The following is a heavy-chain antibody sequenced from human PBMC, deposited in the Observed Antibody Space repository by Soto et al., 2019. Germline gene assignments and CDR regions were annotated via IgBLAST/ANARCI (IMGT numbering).Heavy chain of an antibody. J-gene: IGHJ5*02. CDR3: ARVPGP. CDR2: IYYSGNT. V-gene: IGHV4-31*03. Sequence: SETLSHTCTFSGGSIRSGGYFWSWIRQHPGKGLEWIGYIYYSGNTYYNPSLKSRVTISIDTSKNQFSLKLSSVTAADTAVYYCARVPGPWGQGTLVTVSS. CDR1: GGSIRSGGYF. D-gene: IGHD2-2*01.